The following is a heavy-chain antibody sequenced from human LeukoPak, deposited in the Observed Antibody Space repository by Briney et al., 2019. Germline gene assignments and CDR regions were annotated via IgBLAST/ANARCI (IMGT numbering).Heavy chain of an antibody. CDR3: ARPYSSGWYSYYYGMEV. D-gene: IGHD6-19*01. Sequence: QPGRCLRLSRAAPVDTFSRYAMQWVRHALGKGLECVADLSYDGTNKCYAGYVKDRLTISRDNTNTTLYLQMNSLRAENTAVYYCARPYSSGWYSYYYGMEVWGQGNTVTVS. J-gene: IGHJ6*02. CDR2: LSYDGTNK. V-gene: IGHV3-30-3*01. CDR1: VDTFSRYA.